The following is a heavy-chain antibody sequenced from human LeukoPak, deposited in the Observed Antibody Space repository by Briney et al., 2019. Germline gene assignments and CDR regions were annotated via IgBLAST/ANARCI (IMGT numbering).Heavy chain of an antibody. Sequence: PGGSLRLSCAATGFNFRKHWMSWVRQSIGKGLECVAKIQEDGNEMHYVYSVKGRFTISRDNARNSLYLQMNNLRVEDTAIYYCARDYTGGWNDYWGQGTLVTVSS. V-gene: IGHV3-7*01. CDR3: ARDYTGGWNDY. D-gene: IGHD3-16*01. CDR2: IQEDGNEM. J-gene: IGHJ4*02. CDR1: GFNFRKHW.